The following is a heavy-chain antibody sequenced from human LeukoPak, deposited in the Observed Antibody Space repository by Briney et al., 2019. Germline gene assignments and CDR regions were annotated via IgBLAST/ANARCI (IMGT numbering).Heavy chain of an antibody. D-gene: IGHD3-22*01. Sequence: ASVKVSCKASGYTFTGYYMHWVRQAPGQGLEWMGWINPNSGGTNYAQKFQGRVTMTRDTSISTAYMELSRLRSDDTAVYYCARNNLGYYDSSGYYYPDYWGQGTLVTVSS. CDR1: GYTFTGYY. J-gene: IGHJ4*02. V-gene: IGHV1-2*02. CDR2: INPNSGGT. CDR3: ARNNLGYYDSSGYYYPDY.